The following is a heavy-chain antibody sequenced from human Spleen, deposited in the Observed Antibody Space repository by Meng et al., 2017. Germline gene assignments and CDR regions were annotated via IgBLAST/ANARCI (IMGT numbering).Heavy chain of an antibody. CDR3: ARAMVDYGDYVLDY. CDR1: GGSFSDYS. D-gene: IGHD4-17*01. Sequence: ETLSLTCAVYGGSFSDYSWTWIRRPPGKGLEWVSAISGSGGSTYYADSVKGRFTISRDNAKNTLYLQMNSLRAEDTAVYYCARAMVDYGDYVLDYWGQGTLVTVSS. J-gene: IGHJ4*02. V-gene: IGHV3-23*01. CDR2: ISGSGGST.